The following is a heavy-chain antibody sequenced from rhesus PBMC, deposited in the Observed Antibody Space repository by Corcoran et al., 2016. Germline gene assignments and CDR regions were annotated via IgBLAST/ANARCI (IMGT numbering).Heavy chain of an antibody. J-gene: IGHJ6*01. CDR1: GFTFSGYD. CDR3: ARQDSGGWSGRGLDS. D-gene: IGHD6-37*01. Sequence: EVQLAESGGGLVQPGGSLRLSCAASGFTFSGYDMHWVRPAPGKGLESVLVIGGDSRYTNNADSVKVRVTICRDNGKNSLSLQMNSLRAEDTAVYYCARQDSGGWSGRGLDSWGQGVVVTVSS. CDR2: IGGDSRYT. V-gene: IGHV3-115*02.